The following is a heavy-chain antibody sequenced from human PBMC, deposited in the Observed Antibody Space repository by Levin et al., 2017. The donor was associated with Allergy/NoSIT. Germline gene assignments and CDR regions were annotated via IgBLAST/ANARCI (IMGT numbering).Heavy chain of an antibody. J-gene: IGHJ2*01. Sequence: PGGSLRLSCAASGFTFSSYAMSWVRQASGKGLEWVSAISGSGGSKYYADSVKGRFTISRDDSTDTLSLQMNSLRAEDTAVYYCAKDHRGYSYGQRYWYFDLWGRGTLVTVSS. CDR2: ISGSGGSK. CDR1: GFTFSSYA. V-gene: IGHV3-23*01. D-gene: IGHD5-18*01. CDR3: AKDHRGYSYGQRYWYFDL.